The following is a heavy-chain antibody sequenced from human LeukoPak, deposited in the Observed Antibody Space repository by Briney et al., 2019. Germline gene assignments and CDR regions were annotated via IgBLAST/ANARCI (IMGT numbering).Heavy chain of an antibody. D-gene: IGHD3-22*01. CDR1: GYTFTDYY. CDR2: INPSGGST. V-gene: IGHV1-46*01. Sequence: GASVKVSCKASGYTFTDYYIHWVRQAPGQGLEWMGWINPSGGSTSYAQKFQGRVTMTRDMSTSTVYMELSSLRSEDTAVYYCASAGSSGYRIDYWGQGTLVTVSS. J-gene: IGHJ4*02. CDR3: ASAGSSGYRIDY.